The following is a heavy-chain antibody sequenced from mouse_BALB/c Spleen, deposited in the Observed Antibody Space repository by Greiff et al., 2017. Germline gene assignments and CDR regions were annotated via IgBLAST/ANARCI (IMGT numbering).Heavy chain of an antibody. J-gene: IGHJ3*01. CDR1: GFTFSSYT. CDR3: ARHEDYDYPFAY. V-gene: IGHV5-12-2*01. D-gene: IGHD2-4*01. Sequence: EVMLVESGGGLVQPGGSLKLSCAASGFTFSSYTMSWVRQTPEKRLEWVAYISNGGGSTYYPDTVKGRFTISRDNAKNTLYLQMSSLKSEDTAMYYCARHEDYDYPFAYWGQGTLVTVSA. CDR2: ISNGGGST.